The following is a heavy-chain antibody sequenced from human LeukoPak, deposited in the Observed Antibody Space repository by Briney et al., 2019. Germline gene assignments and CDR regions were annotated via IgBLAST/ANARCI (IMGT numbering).Heavy chain of an antibody. CDR1: GGTFSSYA. V-gene: IGHV1-69*05. CDR3: ARPWRFLERDCFDP. Sequence: SGKVSCKASGGTFSSYAISWVRQAPGQGLEWMGGIIPIFGTANYAQKFQVRVTITTDESTSTAYMELSSLRSEDTAVYYCARPWRFLERDCFDPRGQGTLVTVSS. CDR2: IIPIFGTA. D-gene: IGHD3-3*01. J-gene: IGHJ5*02.